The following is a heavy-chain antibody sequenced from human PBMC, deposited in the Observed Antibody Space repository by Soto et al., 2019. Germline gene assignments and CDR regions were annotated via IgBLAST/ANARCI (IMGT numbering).Heavy chain of an antibody. V-gene: IGHV3-7*01. CDR1: GFTFSSYW. Sequence: GGSLRLAWAASGFTFSSYWMSWVRQAPGKGLEWVANIKQDGSEKYYVDSVKGRFTISRDNAKNSLYLQMNSLRADDTAVYYCARAVCCPGVFDYWGQGTLVTVSS. CDR2: IKQDGSEK. D-gene: IGHD2-8*01. J-gene: IGHJ4*02. CDR3: ARAVCCPGVFDY.